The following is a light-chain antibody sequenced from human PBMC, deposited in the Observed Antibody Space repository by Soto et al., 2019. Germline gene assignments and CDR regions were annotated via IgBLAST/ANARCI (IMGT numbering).Light chain of an antibody. Sequence: QSALTQPRSVSGSPGLSVTISCTGTSSDVGGYNYVSWYQQHPGKAPKLMIYDVSKRPSGVPDRFSGSKSGNTASLTISGLQAEDEADYYCCSYAGSYSYVFGTGTKLTVL. CDR2: DVS. CDR1: SSDVGGYNY. V-gene: IGLV2-11*01. J-gene: IGLJ1*01. CDR3: CSYAGSYSYV.